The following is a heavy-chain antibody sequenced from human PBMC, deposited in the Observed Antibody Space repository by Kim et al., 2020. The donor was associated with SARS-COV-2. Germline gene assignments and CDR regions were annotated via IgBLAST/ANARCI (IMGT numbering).Heavy chain of an antibody. D-gene: IGHD2-2*01. CDR3: ASVYCSSTSCYPRFPVY. J-gene: IGHJ4*02. CDR1: GGSFSGYY. Sequence: SETLSLTCAVYGGSFSGYYWSWIRQPPGKGLEGIGEINHSGSTNYNPSLKSRVTISVDTSKNQFSLKLSSVTAADTAVYYCASVYCSSTSCYPRFPVYWGQGTLVTVSS. V-gene: IGHV4-34*01. CDR2: INHSGST.